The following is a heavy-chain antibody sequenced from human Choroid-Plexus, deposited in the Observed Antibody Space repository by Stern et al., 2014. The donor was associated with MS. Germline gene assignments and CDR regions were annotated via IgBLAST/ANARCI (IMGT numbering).Heavy chain of an antibody. CDR3: AKDRQYLTYFFDH. J-gene: IGHJ5*02. D-gene: IGHD2/OR15-2a*01. V-gene: IGHV3-30*18. CDR2: VSYDGINK. Sequence: VQLVESGGGVVQPGRPLRLSCVASGFTFGGCAMHWVRQAPGTGLEWVAGVSYDGINKYYADSVKGRFTISRDNSQNTLYMQMSSLRPEDTAVYYCAKDRQYLTYFFDHWGQGSLVTVSS. CDR1: GFTFGGCA.